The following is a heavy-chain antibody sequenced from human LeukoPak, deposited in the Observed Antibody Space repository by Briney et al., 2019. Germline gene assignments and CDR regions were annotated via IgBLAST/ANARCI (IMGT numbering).Heavy chain of an antibody. CDR1: GFTVSSNY. Sequence: PGGSLRLSCAASGFTVSSNYMSWVRQAPGKGLEWVSVFYSGGNTYYADSVKGRFTISRDNSKNTLYLQMNSLRAEDTAVYYCARGARRICSGNSCPFDPWGQGTRVTVSS. V-gene: IGHV3-53*01. CDR2: FYSGGNT. D-gene: IGHD2-2*01. J-gene: IGHJ5*02. CDR3: ARGARRICSGNSCPFDP.